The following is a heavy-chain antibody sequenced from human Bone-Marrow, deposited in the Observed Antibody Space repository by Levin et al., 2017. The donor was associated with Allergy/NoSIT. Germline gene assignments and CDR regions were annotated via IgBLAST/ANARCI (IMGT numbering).Heavy chain of an antibody. CDR1: GFTFSSYG. CDR3: AKDPPGGVDY. J-gene: IGHJ4*02. V-gene: IGHV3-30*18. D-gene: IGHD1-26*01. Sequence: SCAASGFTFSSYGMHWVRQAPGKGLEWVAVISYDGSNKYYADSVKGRFTISRDNSKNTLYLQMNSLRAEDTAVYYCAKDPPGGVDYWGQGTLVTVSS. CDR2: ISYDGSNK.